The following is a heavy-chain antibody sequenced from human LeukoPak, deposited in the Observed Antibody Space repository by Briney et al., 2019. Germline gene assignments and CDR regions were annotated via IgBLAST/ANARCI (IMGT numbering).Heavy chain of an antibody. CDR3: ARGTAVPGYSYGHHHFDY. CDR1: GFTVSSNY. CDR2: IYSGGNI. Sequence: LPGGSLRLSCAASGFTVSSNYMSWVRQAPGKGLEWVSVIYSGGNIFYADSVKGRFTISRDNSKNTVYLQMNSLRAEDTAVYYCARGTAVPGYSYGHHHFDYXXXGTLVTVSS. D-gene: IGHD5-18*01. J-gene: IGHJ4*01. V-gene: IGHV3-53*01.